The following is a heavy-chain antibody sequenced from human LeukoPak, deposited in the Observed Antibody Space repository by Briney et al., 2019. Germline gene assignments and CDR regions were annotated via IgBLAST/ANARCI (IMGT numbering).Heavy chain of an antibody. D-gene: IGHD3-22*01. Sequence: PSQTLSLTCTVSGGSISSGSYYWSWSRQPAGKGLEWIGRIYTSGSTNYNPSLKSRVTISVDTSKNQFSLKLGSVTAADTAVYYCARAPKYYYDSSGYSYCYFDYWGQGTLVTVSS. CDR2: IYTSGST. CDR1: GGSISSGSYY. J-gene: IGHJ4*02. V-gene: IGHV4-61*02. CDR3: ARAPKYYYDSSGYSYCYFDY.